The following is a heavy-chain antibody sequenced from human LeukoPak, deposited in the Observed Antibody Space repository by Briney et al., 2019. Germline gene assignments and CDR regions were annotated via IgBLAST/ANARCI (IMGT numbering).Heavy chain of an antibody. CDR1: GGSVSSGGYY. V-gene: IGHV4-31*03. J-gene: IGHJ4*02. CDR3: ARVYGGNSAHFDY. Sequence: SQTLSLTYTVSGGSVSSGGYYWSWIRQHPGKGLEWIGYIYYSGSTYYNPSLKSRVTISVDTSKNQFSLKLSSVTAADTAVYYCARVYGGNSAHFDYWGQGTLVTVSS. CDR2: IYYSGST. D-gene: IGHD4-23*01.